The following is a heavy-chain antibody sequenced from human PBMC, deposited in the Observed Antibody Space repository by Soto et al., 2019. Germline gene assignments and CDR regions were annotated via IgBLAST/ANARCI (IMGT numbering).Heavy chain of an antibody. V-gene: IGHV1-2*04. CDR2: INPNSGGT. CDR3: ARDEVLLWFGEPPKYYFDY. D-gene: IGHD3-10*01. Sequence: GASVKVSCKASGYTFTGYYMHWVRQAPGQGLEWMGWINPNSGGTNYAQKFQGWVTMTRDTSISTAYMELSRLRSDDTAVYYCARDEVLLWFGEPPKYYFDYWGQGTLVTVSS. CDR1: GYTFTGYY. J-gene: IGHJ4*02.